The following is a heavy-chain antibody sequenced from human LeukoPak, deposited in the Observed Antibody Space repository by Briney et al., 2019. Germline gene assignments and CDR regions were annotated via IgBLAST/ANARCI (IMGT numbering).Heavy chain of an antibody. V-gene: IGHV3-15*01. D-gene: IGHD2-2*01. J-gene: IGHJ4*02. CDR1: GFTFSNAW. CDR3: TTGVVVPAAMGRLGYYFDY. CDR2: IKSKTDGGTT. Sequence: GGALRLSCAASGFTFSNAWMSWVRQAPGKGLEWVGRIKSKTDGGTTDYAAPVKGRFTISRDDSKNTLYLQMNSLKTEHTAVYYCTTGVVVPAAMGRLGYYFDYWGQGTLVTVSS.